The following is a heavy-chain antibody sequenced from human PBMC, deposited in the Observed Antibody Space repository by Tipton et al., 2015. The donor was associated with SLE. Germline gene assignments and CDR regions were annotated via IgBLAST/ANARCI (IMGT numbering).Heavy chain of an antibody. CDR3: ARDYDDDAYFDL. CDR2: IYHSGST. V-gene: IGHV4-38-2*02. J-gene: IGHJ2*01. D-gene: IGHD5-12*01. CDR1: GYSISSGYY. Sequence: LRLSCAVSGYSISSGYYWGWIRQPPGKGLEWIGSIYHSGSTYYNPSLKSRVTISVDTSKNQFSLKLSSVTAADTAVYYCARDYDDDAYFDLWGRGTLVTVSS.